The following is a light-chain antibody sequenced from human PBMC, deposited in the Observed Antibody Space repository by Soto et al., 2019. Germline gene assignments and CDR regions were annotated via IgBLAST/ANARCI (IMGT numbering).Light chain of an antibody. J-gene: IGKJ5*01. Sequence: EIVLTQAADTLSLSPGERSTLSCKVSQSVSSSYLAWYQQKPGQAPRLLIYGASSRATGIPDRFSGSGSGSDFTLTIRRLEPEDFPVYYCQQRSNWPPTFAHGTRLEI. CDR2: GAS. CDR1: QSVSSSY. CDR3: QQRSNWPPT. V-gene: IGKV3D-20*02.